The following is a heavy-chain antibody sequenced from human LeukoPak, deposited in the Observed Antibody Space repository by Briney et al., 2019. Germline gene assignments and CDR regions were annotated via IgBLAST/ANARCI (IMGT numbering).Heavy chain of an antibody. CDR3: ARAAPRLYGSGQYYYYYMDV. V-gene: IGHV4-59*01. CDR2: IYYSGST. D-gene: IGHD3-10*01. J-gene: IGHJ6*03. CDR1: GGSISSYY. Sequence: SETLSLTCTVSGGSISSYYWSWIRQPPGKGLEWIGYIYYSGSTNYNPSLKSRVTISVDTSKNHFSLKLSSVTAADTAVYYCARAAPRLYGSGQYYYYYMDVWGKGTTVTISS.